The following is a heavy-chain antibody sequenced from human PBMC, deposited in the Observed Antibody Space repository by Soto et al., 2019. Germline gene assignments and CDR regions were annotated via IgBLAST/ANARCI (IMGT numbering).Heavy chain of an antibody. D-gene: IGHD6-13*01. Sequence: QVHLQQWGAGLLRPSETLSLTCGISGGSFGGYYWTWIRQPPGKGLEWIGEVNYSGRPNYNPSLTRRVTLSLDTANNSFSLTLNSVTAAGTAFYYCTRGGTPSSSCVWCDSWGQGPRVTVSS. J-gene: IGHJ5*01. V-gene: IGHV4-34*02. CDR1: GGSFGGYY. CDR3: TRGGTPSSSCVWCDS. CDR2: VNYSGRP.